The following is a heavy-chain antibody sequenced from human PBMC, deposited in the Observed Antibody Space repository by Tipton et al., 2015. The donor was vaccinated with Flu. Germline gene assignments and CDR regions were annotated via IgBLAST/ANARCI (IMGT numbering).Heavy chain of an antibody. V-gene: IGHV1-69*01. D-gene: IGHD2-2*01. CDR2: IVPIFGTA. CDR1: GGTFSSYA. CDR3: ARAPTGYCSSTSCNAGFDP. J-gene: IGHJ5*02. Sequence: QLVQSGAEVKKPGSSVKVSCKASGGTFSSYAISWVRQAPGQGLEWMGGIVPIFGTANYAQKFQGRVTITADESTSTAYMELSSLRSEDTAVYYCARAPTGYCSSTSCNAGFDPWGQGTLVTVSS.